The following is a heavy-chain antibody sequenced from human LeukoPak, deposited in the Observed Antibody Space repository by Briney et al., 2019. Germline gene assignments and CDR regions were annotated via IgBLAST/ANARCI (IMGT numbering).Heavy chain of an antibody. D-gene: IGHD3-3*01. CDR3: AKESLEWLLSYYYYMDV. CDR2: ISGSGGST. Sequence: PGGSLRLSCAASGFTFSSYAMSWVRQAPGKGLEWVSAISGSGGSTYYADSVKGRFTISRDNSKNTLHLQMNSLRAEDTAVYYCAKESLEWLLSYYYYMDVWGRGTTVTVSS. V-gene: IGHV3-23*01. CDR1: GFTFSSYA. J-gene: IGHJ6*03.